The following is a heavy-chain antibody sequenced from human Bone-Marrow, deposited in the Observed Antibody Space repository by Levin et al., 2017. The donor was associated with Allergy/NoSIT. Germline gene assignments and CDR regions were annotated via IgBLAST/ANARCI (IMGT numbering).Heavy chain of an antibody. CDR1: GFTFSVHW. D-gene: IGHD2-15*01. J-gene: IGHJ5*02. CDR3: AIDQGGRVWDGGTCQRNIWSDP. Sequence: GGSLRLSCAASGFTFSVHWMHWVRQAPGKGLEWVASIKQDGGAKFYVDSVKGRFTISRANAQKSLYLHMNGLSAEETAGYYCAIDQGGRVWDGGTCQRNIWSDPWGQGTLVTVPS. V-gene: IGHV3-7*01. CDR2: IKQDGGAK.